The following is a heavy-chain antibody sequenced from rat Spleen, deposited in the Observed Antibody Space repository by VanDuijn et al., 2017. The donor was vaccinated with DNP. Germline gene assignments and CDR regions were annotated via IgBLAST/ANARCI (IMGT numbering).Heavy chain of an antibody. V-gene: IGHV5-19*01. CDR1: GFTFSNYG. D-gene: IGHD4-3*01. J-gene: IGHJ2*01. CDR3: VRWNSGHFDY. CDR2: ITASSGTT. Sequence: EVQLVESGGGLVQPGRSLKLSCAASGFTFSNYGMAWVRQAPKKGLEWVATITASSGTTYYRDSVKGRFTISTDNAKSTLYLQMNSLRSEDMATYYCVRWNSGHFDYWGQGVMVTVSS.